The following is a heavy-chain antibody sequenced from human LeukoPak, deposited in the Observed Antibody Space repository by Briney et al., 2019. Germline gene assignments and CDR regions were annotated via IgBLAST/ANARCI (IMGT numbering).Heavy chain of an antibody. J-gene: IGHJ4*02. D-gene: IGHD1-26*01. CDR1: GGSISSHY. V-gene: IGHV4-59*11. CDR2: IYYSGST. Sequence: PSETLSLTCTVSGGSISSHYWSWIRQPPGKGLEWIGYIYYSGSTNYNPSLKSRVTISVDTSKNQFSLKLSSVTAADTAVYYCARHSGSHWAYYFDYWGQGTLVTVSS. CDR3: ARHSGSHWAYYFDY.